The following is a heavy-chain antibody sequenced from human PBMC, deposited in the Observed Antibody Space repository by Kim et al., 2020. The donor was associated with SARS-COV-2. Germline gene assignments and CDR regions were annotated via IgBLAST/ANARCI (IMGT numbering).Heavy chain of an antibody. Sequence: GGSLRLSCAASGFTFSSYEMNWVRQAPGKGLEWVSYISSSGSTIYYADSVKGRFTISRDNAKNSLYLQMNSLRAEDTAVYYCARGVRPFDLFFGVNWFDPWGQGTLVTVSS. CDR3: ARGVRPFDLFFGVNWFDP. V-gene: IGHV3-48*03. D-gene: IGHD3-9*01. J-gene: IGHJ5*02. CDR1: GFTFSSYE. CDR2: ISSSGSTI.